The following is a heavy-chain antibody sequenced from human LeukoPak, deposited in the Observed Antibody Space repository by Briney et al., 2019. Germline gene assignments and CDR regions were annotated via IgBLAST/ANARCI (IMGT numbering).Heavy chain of an antibody. CDR2: INPSGGST. CDR3: ARADSSGYLVGY. CDR1: GYTFTSYG. J-gene: IGHJ4*02. Sequence: GASVKASCKASGYTFTSYGISWVRQAPGQGLEWMGIINPSGGSTSYAQKFQGRVTMTRDTSTSTVYMELSSLRSEDTAVYYCARADSSGYLVGYWGQGTLVTVSS. D-gene: IGHD3-22*01. V-gene: IGHV1-46*01.